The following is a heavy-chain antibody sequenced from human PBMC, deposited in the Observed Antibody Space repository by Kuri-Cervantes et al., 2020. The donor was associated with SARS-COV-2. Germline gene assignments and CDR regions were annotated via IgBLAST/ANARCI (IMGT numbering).Heavy chain of an antibody. Sequence: GESLKISCAASGFTFSSYSMNWVRQAPGKGLEWVSSISSSSSYIYYADSVKGRFTISRDNAKNSLYLQMNSLRAEDTAVYYCTTGVAYYDFWSVSPYFDYWGQGTLVTVSS. CDR3: TTGVAYYDFWSVSPYFDY. J-gene: IGHJ4*02. D-gene: IGHD3-3*01. CDR2: ISSSSSYI. V-gene: IGHV3-21*03. CDR1: GFTFSSYS.